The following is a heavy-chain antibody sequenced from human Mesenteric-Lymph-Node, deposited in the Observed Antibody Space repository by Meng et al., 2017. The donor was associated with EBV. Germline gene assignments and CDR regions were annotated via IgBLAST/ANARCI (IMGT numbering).Heavy chain of an antibody. V-gene: IGHV4-61*01. Sequence: QAQLLVSGPGLVKPLETLSLTCIVSGGSVSSGSYYWNWIRQPPGKGLEWIGYISYSGSTKYNPSLKSRVTILVDTSKNQFSLKLSSVTAADTAVYYCARDNGDYVSDPWGQGTLVTVSS. J-gene: IGHJ5*02. CDR3: ARDNGDYVSDP. CDR1: GGSVSSGSYY. D-gene: IGHD4-17*01. CDR2: ISYSGST.